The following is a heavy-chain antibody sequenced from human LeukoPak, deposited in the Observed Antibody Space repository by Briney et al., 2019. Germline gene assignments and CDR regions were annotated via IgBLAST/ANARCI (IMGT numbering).Heavy chain of an antibody. V-gene: IGHV1-69*04. CDR2: IIPILGIA. CDR3: ARSAVGATGGY. CDR1: GGTFSSYA. J-gene: IGHJ4*02. D-gene: IGHD1-26*01. Sequence: SVKVSCKASGGTFSSYAISWVRQAPGQGLEWMGRIIPILGIANYAQKFQGRVTITADESTSTAYMELSSLRSEDTAVYYCARSAVGATGGYWGQGTLVTVSS.